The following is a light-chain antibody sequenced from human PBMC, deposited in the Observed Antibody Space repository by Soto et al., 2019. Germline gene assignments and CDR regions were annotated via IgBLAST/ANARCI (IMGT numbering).Light chain of an antibody. V-gene: IGKV3-20*01. Sequence: TALSQSPGTLSSSPGERATLSCRASQSVSSNYLAWYQQKPGQAPRLLIYGASSRATGIPDRFSGSGSGTDFTLTIDRLESEDFAVYFCQQYGDLPWTFGQGTKVDIK. CDR2: GAS. CDR1: QSVSSNY. J-gene: IGKJ1*01. CDR3: QQYGDLPWT.